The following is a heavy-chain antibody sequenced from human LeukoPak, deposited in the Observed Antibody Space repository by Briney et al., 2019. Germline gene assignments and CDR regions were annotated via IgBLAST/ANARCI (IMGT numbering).Heavy chain of an antibody. CDR3: TTEYYGSDYY. D-gene: IGHD3-10*01. V-gene: IGHV3-15*01. Sequence: NPGGSLRLSCAASGFTFNTAWMSWVRQAPGKGLEWVGHVKSKNAGGTTDYAAPVKGRFTISRDDSKTTLYLQMNSLKTEETAAYYCTTEYYGSDYYWGQGTLVTVSS. J-gene: IGHJ4*02. CDR2: VKSKNAGGTT. CDR1: GFTFNTAW.